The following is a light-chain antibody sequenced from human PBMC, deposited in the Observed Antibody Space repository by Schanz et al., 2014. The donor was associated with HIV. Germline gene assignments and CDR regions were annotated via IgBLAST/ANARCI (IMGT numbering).Light chain of an antibody. CDR1: NSNIGNNP. CDR3: ATWDDSLNGPV. J-gene: IGLJ2*01. Sequence: QSVLSQPPSTSGAPGQRVSISCSGSNSNIGNNPVHWYQHLPGTAPRLLIYNFNQRPSGVPDRFSGSASGTSASLTISGLQSEDEADYYCATWDDSLNGPVFGGGTKLTVL. CDR2: NFN. V-gene: IGLV1-44*01.